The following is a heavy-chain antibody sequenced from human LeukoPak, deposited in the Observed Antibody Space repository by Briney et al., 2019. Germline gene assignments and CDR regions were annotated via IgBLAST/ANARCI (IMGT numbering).Heavy chain of an antibody. D-gene: IGHD5-12*01. J-gene: IGHJ6*02. Sequence: GGSLRLSCAASGFSTTSNHMSWVRQAPGKGLEWVSTIYSGGSTYYADYVTGRFTISRDNSKSTIFLQMNYLRAEDTAVYYCATNSGYDNFPRLYGMDVWGHGTTVTVSS. CDR3: ATNSGYDNFPRLYGMDV. V-gene: IGHV3-53*01. CDR2: IYSGGST. CDR1: GFSTTSNH.